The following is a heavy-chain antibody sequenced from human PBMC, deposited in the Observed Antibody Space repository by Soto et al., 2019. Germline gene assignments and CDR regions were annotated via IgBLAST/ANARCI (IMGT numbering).Heavy chain of an antibody. CDR1: GYTFTDYY. Sequence: QVQLVQAGAEVQKPGASVKVSCKASGYTFTDYYVHWVRQAPGQGLEWMGWINPDSGVTDYAQKFQGRVTLTRDTSITTAYMELSRLRSDDTAVYYCARERDNYGSGSYYAWGQGTLVTVSS. CDR2: INPDSGVT. V-gene: IGHV1-2*02. J-gene: IGHJ5*02. D-gene: IGHD3-10*01. CDR3: ARERDNYGSGSYYA.